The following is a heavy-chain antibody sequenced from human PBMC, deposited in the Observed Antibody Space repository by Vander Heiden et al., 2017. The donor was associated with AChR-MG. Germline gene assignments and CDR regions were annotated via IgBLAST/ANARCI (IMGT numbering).Heavy chain of an antibody. CDR3: GRLVAYDNSGYSLVGGRFFDY. Sequence: QLQLQESGPGLVKPSETLSLTCTVPGGSIRSSSYYCGWIRQPPGKGLEWLGSLYYSGSTYYNPSLKSRVTISVDTSRNQFSLSLSSVTAADTAVYYCGRLVAYDNSGYSLVGGRFFDYWGQGILVTISS. D-gene: IGHD3-22*01. CDR2: LYYSGST. CDR1: GGSIRSSSYY. J-gene: IGHJ4*02. V-gene: IGHV4-39*01.